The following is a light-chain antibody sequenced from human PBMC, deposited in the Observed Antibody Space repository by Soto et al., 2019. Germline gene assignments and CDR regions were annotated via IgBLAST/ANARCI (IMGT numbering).Light chain of an antibody. J-gene: IGLJ3*02. V-gene: IGLV1-40*01. CDR2: GNT. Sequence: QAVVTQPPSVSGAPGRRVTISCVGSDSNIGADYDVHWYQQLPGTAPKLLIYGNTNRPSGVPDRFSGSKSGTSASLAITGLQAEDEADYYCQSFDSSLSGWVFGGGTKLTVL. CDR1: DSNIGADYD. CDR3: QSFDSSLSGWV.